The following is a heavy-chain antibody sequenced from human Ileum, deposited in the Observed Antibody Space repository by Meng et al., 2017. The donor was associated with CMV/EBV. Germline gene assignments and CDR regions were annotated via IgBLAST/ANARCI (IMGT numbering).Heavy chain of an antibody. J-gene: IGHJ5*02. V-gene: IGHV3-23*03. CDR3: VKDGSDWYPNWFDP. D-gene: IGHD6-19*01. Sequence: GGSLRLSCAASGFTFSSYAMHWVRQAPGKGLEWVPLIYSGGSGTYYADSVKGRFTISRDNSKNTLYLEMNGLRAEDTAVYYCVKDGSDWYPNWFDPWGQGTLVTVSS. CDR2: IYSGGSGT. CDR1: GFTFSSYA.